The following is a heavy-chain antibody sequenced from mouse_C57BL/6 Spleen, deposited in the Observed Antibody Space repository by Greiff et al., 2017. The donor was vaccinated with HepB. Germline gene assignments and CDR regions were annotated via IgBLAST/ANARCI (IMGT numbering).Heavy chain of an antibody. V-gene: IGHV1-54*01. CDR3: ARLRVYYGNYDAMDY. CDR2: IKPGSGGT. Sequence: VQLQQSGAELVRPGPSVKVSCKASGYAFTNYLIEWVKQRPGQGLEWIGVIKPGSGGTNYNEKFKGKSTLTADKSSSTAYMQLSSLTSEDSAVYFCARLRVYYGNYDAMDYWGQGTSVTVSS. CDR1: GYAFTNYL. J-gene: IGHJ4*01. D-gene: IGHD2-1*01.